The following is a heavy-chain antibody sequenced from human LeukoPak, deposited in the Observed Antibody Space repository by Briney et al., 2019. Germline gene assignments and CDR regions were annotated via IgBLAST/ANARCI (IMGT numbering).Heavy chain of an antibody. V-gene: IGHV3-23*01. CDR1: GFTFSSYG. CDR3: ARAGFTFSDYFGSFFDY. CDR2: MNGNGGRI. D-gene: IGHD3-10*01. J-gene: IGHJ4*02. Sequence: PGGSLRLSCAASGFTFSSYGMAWVRQAPGKGLEWVSGMNGNGGRIYYADSVKGRFTISRDNSKNTLYLQMNSLRAEDTAVYYCARAGFTFSDYFGSFFDYWGQGTLVTVSS.